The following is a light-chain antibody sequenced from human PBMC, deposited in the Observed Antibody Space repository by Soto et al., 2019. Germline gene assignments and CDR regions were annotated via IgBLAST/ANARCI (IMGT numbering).Light chain of an antibody. Sequence: ETVLTQSPGTLSLSPGERATLSCRASQSVTSDFLAWYQQKPGQAPRLLIYGASTRAAGVPDRFSGSGSGTDFALTITRMEPVDFAVYYCQQYGRSSLMFIFGQGTKLGV. CDR2: GAS. CDR3: QQYGRSSLMFI. CDR1: QSVTSDF. V-gene: IGKV3-20*01. J-gene: IGKJ2*01.